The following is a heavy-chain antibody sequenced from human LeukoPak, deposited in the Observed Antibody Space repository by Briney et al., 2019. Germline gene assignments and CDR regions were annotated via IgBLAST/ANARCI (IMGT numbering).Heavy chain of an antibody. CDR2: FDPEDGET. D-gene: IGHD3-22*01. V-gene: IGHV1-24*01. Sequence: GASVKVSCKVSGYTLTELSMHWVRQAPGKGLEWMGGFDPEDGETIYAQKFQGRVTMTEDTSTDTAYMELSSLRSEDTAVNYCATVSRSMMGTDAFDIWGQGTMVTVSS. CDR1: GYTLTELS. J-gene: IGHJ3*02. CDR3: ATVSRSMMGTDAFDI.